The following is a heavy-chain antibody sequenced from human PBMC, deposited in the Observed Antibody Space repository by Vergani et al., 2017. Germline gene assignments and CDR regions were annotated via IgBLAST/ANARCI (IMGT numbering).Heavy chain of an antibody. D-gene: IGHD3-22*01. Sequence: QVQLVQSGAEVKKPGASVKVSCKASGYTFTGYFMHWVRQAPGQGLEWMGWINPNSGGTRYSQKFQGRVTMTRDTSISTAYMALSRLRSDDTAVYYCATTSSGYYGCDYWGRGTLVTVSS. CDR3: ATTSSGYYGCDY. CDR1: GYTFTGYF. J-gene: IGHJ4*02. CDR2: INPNSGGT. V-gene: IGHV1-2*02.